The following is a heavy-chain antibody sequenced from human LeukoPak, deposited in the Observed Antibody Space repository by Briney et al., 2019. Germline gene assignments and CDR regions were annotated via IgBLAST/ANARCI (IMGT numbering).Heavy chain of an antibody. Sequence: ASVKVSRKASGYTFTANYMHWVRQAPGQGLEWMGWIKPNSGDTNYAQEFQGRVIVTRDTSINTAYMELSWLRSDDTAVYYCARDGGYHYMDVWGQGTTVTVSS. CDR1: GYTFTANY. CDR3: ARDGGYHYMDV. V-gene: IGHV1-2*02. J-gene: IGHJ6*02. D-gene: IGHD2-15*01. CDR2: IKPNSGDT.